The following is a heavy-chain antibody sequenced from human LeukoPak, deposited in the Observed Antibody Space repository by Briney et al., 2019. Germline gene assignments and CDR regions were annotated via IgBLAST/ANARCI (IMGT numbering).Heavy chain of an antibody. Sequence: GGSLRLSCAASGFTFSSYWMSWVRQAPGKGLEWVANIKKDGSEKYYVDSVKGRFTISRDNAKNPLYLQMNSLRAEDTAVYYCAKGITIFGVVTPIMDYWGQGTLVTVSS. D-gene: IGHD3-3*01. V-gene: IGHV3-7*01. CDR2: IKKDGSEK. CDR3: AKGITIFGVVTPIMDY. CDR1: GFTFSSYW. J-gene: IGHJ4*02.